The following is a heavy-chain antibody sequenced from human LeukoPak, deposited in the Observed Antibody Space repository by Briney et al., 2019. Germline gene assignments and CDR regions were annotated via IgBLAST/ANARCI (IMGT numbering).Heavy chain of an antibody. CDR2: IKQDGSEK. J-gene: IGHJ4*02. CDR3: ARASKDGYNYIVPFDY. CDR1: GFTFSSYW. Sequence: GGSLRLSCAASGFTFSSYWMSWVRQAPGKGLEWVANIKQDGSEKYYVDSVKGRFTISRDNAKNSLYLQMNSLRAEDTAVYYCARASKDGYNYIVPFDYWGQGTLVTVSS. D-gene: IGHD5-24*01. V-gene: IGHV3-7*01.